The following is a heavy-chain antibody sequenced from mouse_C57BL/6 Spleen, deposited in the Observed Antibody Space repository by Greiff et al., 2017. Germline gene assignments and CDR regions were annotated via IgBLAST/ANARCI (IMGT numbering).Heavy chain of an antibody. V-gene: IGHV3-6*01. D-gene: IGHD3-3*01. Sequence: EVQRVESGPGLVKPSQSLSLTCSVTGYSITSGYYWNWIRQFPGNKLEWMGYISYDGSNNYNPSLKNRISITRDTSKNQFFLKLNSVTTEDTATYYCARDRAAFAYWGQGTLVTVAA. CDR3: ARDRAAFAY. J-gene: IGHJ3*01. CDR2: ISYDGSN. CDR1: GYSITSGYY.